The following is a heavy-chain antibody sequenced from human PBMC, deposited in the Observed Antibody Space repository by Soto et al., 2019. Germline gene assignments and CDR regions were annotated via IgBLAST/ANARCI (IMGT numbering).Heavy chain of an antibody. CDR3: ARYYYDSSGYYGPQELDV. Sequence: QVQLVQSGAEVKKPGSSVKVSCKASGGTFSSYAISWVRQAPGQGLEWMGGIIPIFGTANYAQKFQGRVTITADESTSKAYMELSSLRSEDTAVYYCARYYYDSSGYYGPQELDVWGQGTTVTVSS. CDR1: GGTFSSYA. D-gene: IGHD3-22*01. J-gene: IGHJ6*02. CDR2: IIPIFGTA. V-gene: IGHV1-69*12.